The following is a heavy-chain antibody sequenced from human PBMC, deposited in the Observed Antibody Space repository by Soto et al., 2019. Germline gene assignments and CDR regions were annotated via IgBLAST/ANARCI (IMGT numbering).Heavy chain of an antibody. D-gene: IGHD5-18*01. CDR1: GYTVTSYH. J-gene: IGHJ4*02. V-gene: IGHV1-18*01. CDR2: ISAYNGNT. CDR3: ASSLLVGYGLEGESD. Sequence: QDQQAQSGAEVKKPGASVKVSCSVYGYTVTSYHISWVRQAPGQGLEWMGWISAYNGNTNYAQKLQGRVTMTTDTSTSTAYMELRSLRSDDTAVYYCASSLLVGYGLEGESDWGQGTLVTVSS.